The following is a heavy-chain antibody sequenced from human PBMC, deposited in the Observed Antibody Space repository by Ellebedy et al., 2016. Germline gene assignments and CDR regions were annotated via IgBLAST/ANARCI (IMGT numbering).Heavy chain of an antibody. Sequence: SETLSLXCTVSGGSISSYYWSWIRQPPGKGLEWIGYIYYSGSTNYNPSLKSRVTISVDTSKNQFSLKLSSVTAADTAVYYCARGRITGTTADAFDIWGQGTMVTVSS. D-gene: IGHD1-20*01. CDR2: IYYSGST. J-gene: IGHJ3*02. CDR1: GGSISSYY. V-gene: IGHV4-59*01. CDR3: ARGRITGTTADAFDI.